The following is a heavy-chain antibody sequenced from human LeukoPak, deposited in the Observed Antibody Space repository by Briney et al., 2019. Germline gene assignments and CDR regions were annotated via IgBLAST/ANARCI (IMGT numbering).Heavy chain of an antibody. Sequence: GGSLRLSCAASGFTFSSCAMSWVRQAPGKGLEWVSEISGSGGTTYYADPVKARFTISRDNSKNTLYLQMNDLRAEDTAIYYCAKQYFGVNYFDYWGQGNLVAVSS. J-gene: IGHJ4*02. V-gene: IGHV3-23*01. CDR1: GFTFSSCA. CDR2: ISGSGGTT. CDR3: AKQYFGVNYFDY. D-gene: IGHD4-17*01.